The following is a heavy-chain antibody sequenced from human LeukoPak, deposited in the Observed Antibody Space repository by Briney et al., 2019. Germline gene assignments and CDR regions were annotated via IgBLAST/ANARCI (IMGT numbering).Heavy chain of an antibody. V-gene: IGHV4-39*07. D-gene: IGHD1-26*01. Sequence: PTETLSLTCTVSGGSISSSSYYWGWIRQSPWKGLEWIGNIYYSGRTYYNPSLKSRVTISVDTSKNQFSLKLSSVTAADRAVYYCARVAVGATDNVFDPWGQGTLVTVSS. CDR2: IYYSGRT. CDR1: GGSISSSSYY. J-gene: IGHJ5*02. CDR3: ARVAVGATDNVFDP.